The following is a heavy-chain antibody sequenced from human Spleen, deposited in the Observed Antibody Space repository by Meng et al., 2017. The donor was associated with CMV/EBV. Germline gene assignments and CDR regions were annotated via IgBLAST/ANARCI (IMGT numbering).Heavy chain of an antibody. Sequence: SETLSLTFAVYGGSFSGYYWSWIRQPPGRGLEWIGEINHTGSTNYNPSLKSRVTISVDTSKNQFSLKLSSVTAADTAVYYCARFGLGNRVPAAWGMDVLGQGTTVTVSS. V-gene: IGHV4-34*01. CDR2: INHTGST. CDR3: ARFGLGNRVPAAWGMDV. D-gene: IGHD2-2*01. J-gene: IGHJ6*02. CDR1: GGSFSGYY.